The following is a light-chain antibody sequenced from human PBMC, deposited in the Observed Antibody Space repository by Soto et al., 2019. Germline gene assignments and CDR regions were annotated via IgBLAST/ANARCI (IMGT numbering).Light chain of an antibody. V-gene: IGKV1-27*01. CDR1: QGISNS. J-gene: IGKJ1*01. CDR2: AAS. CDR3: QKYNSATWT. Sequence: DIQVPQSPSSLSASLGDRVAITCRASQGISNSLAWFQQKPGKVPNLLIYAASTLQPGVPSRFSGSGSGTDFTLTISSLQPEEVATYYCQKYNSATWTFGQGTKVDIK.